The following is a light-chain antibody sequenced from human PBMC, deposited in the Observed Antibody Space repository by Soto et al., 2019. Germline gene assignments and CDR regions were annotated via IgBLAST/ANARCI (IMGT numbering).Light chain of an antibody. Sequence: QSALTQPASVSGSPGQSITISCTGTSSDVGSYNLVSWYQQHPGKAPKLMIYEGSKRPSGVSSRFSGSKSGNTASLTISGLQAEDESDYHCCSYTCSATLHVFGPGTKVT. CDR1: SSDVGSYNL. CDR2: EGS. V-gene: IGLV2-23*01. J-gene: IGLJ1*01. CDR3: CSYTCSATLHV.